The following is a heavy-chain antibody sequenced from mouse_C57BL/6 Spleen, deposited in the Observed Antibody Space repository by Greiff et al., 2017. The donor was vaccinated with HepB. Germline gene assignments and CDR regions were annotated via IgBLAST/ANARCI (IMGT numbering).Heavy chain of an antibody. CDR2: IWRGGST. CDR3: AKKGDYGSSYDWYFDV. V-gene: IGHV2-5*01. J-gene: IGHJ1*03. CDR1: GFSLTSYG. D-gene: IGHD1-1*01. Sequence: VQLQQSGPGLVQPSQSLSITCPVSGFSLTSYGVHWVRQSPGKGLEWLGVIWRGGSTDYNAAFMSRLSITKDNSKSQVFFKMNSLQADDTAIYYCAKKGDYGSSYDWYFDVWGTGTTGTVSS.